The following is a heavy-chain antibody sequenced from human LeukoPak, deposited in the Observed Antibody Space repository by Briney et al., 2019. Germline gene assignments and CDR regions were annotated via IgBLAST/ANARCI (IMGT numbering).Heavy chain of an antibody. CDR2: IWATGST. J-gene: IGHJ2*01. CDR1: GGSISSHY. CDR3: ARVRAYSDFVGNFDL. V-gene: IGHV4-4*07. D-gene: IGHD4-11*01. Sequence: PLETLSLTCTVSGGSISSHYWSWIRQPAGKRLEWIGRIWATGSTVDNPSFRSRLTLSIDRSKSQLSLKLTSMTAADAAVYYCARVRAYSDFVGNFDLWGRGIPVTVSS.